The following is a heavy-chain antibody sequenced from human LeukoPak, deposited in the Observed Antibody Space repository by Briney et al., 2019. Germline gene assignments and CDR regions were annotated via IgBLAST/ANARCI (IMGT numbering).Heavy chain of an antibody. CDR2: ISYDGSNK. V-gene: IGHV3-30*18. CDR3: AKDRVPTSWFDP. Sequence: PGGSLRLSCAASGFTFSSYGMHWVRQAPGKGLEWVAVISYDGSNKYYADSVKGRFTISRDNSKNTLYLQMNSLRAEDTAVYYCAKDRVPTSWFDPWGQGTLVTVSS. CDR1: GFTFSSYG. J-gene: IGHJ5*02. D-gene: IGHD3-3*01.